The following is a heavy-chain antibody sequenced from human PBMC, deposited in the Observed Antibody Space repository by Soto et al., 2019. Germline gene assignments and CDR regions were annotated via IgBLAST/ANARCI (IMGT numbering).Heavy chain of an antibody. V-gene: IGHV3-23*01. D-gene: IGHD2-15*01. Sequence: GGSLRLSCAASGFTFSSYAMSWVRQAPGKGLEWVSYISSSSSTIYYADSVKGRFTISRDNSKNTLYLQMNSLRAEDTAVYYCAKDPNVAATGDVFDIWGQGTMVTVSS. CDR3: AKDPNVAATGDVFDI. J-gene: IGHJ3*02. CDR2: ISSSSSTI. CDR1: GFTFSSYA.